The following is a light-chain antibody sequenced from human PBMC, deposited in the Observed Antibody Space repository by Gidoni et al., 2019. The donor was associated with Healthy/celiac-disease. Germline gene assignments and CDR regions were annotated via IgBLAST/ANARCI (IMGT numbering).Light chain of an antibody. CDR1: QSISSW. CDR3: KQYNSYSHFT. V-gene: IGKV1-5*01. J-gene: IGKJ3*01. CDR2: DAS. Sequence: DIQMTQSPSTLSASVGDRVTITCRASQSISSWLAWYQQKPGKAPKLLSYDASSLESGVPSRFSGSGSGTEFTLTISSLQPDDFATYYCKQYNSYSHFTFGPGTKVDIK.